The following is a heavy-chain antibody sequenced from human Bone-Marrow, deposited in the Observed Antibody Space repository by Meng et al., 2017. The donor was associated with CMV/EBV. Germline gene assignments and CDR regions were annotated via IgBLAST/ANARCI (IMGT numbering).Heavy chain of an antibody. D-gene: IGHD3-22*01. CDR2: IYYSGST. Sequence: SETLSLTCTVSGGSISSSSYYWGWIRQPPGKGLEWIGSIYYSGSTYYNPSLKSRVTISVDTSKNQFSLKLSSVTAADTAVYYCARQSDSSGYRVFDYWGQGTLVTSPQ. V-gene: IGHV4-39*01. CDR1: GGSISSSSYY. CDR3: ARQSDSSGYRVFDY. J-gene: IGHJ4*02.